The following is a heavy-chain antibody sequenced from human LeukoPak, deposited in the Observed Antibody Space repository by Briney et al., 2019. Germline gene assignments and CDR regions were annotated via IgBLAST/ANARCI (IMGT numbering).Heavy chain of an antibody. CDR3: ARHPQMGNYYYYYMDV. J-gene: IGHJ6*03. CDR1: GYSFTSYW. D-gene: IGHD7-27*01. Sequence: PGESLKISCKGSGYSFTSYWIGWVRQMPGKGLEGMGIIYPGDSDTRYSPSFQGQVTISADKSISTAYLQWSSLKASDTAMYYCARHPQMGNYYYYYMDVWGKGTTVTVSS. CDR2: IYPGDSDT. V-gene: IGHV5-51*01.